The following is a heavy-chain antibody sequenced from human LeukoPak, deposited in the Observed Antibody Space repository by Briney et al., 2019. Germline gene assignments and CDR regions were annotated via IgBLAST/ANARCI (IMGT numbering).Heavy chain of an antibody. Sequence: ASVKVSSKASGYTFTSYDINLVRQATGHGLEWMGWMNPNSGNTGYAQKFQGRVTMTIKTSISTAYMELTSLRSEDTAVYYCARGTGPDYWGQGTLVTVSS. V-gene: IGHV1-8*01. J-gene: IGHJ4*02. CDR3: ARGTGPDY. CDR2: MNPNSGNT. CDR1: GYTFTSYD. D-gene: IGHD1-14*01.